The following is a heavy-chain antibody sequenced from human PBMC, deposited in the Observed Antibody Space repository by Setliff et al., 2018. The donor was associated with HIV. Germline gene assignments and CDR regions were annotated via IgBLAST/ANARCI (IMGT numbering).Heavy chain of an antibody. CDR1: GGSISSHY. D-gene: IGHD1-26*01. J-gene: IGHJ6*02. Sequence: PSETLSLTCTVSGGSISSHYWSWTRQPAGKGLEWIGRIYTSGNTNYNPSLKSRVTMSVDTSKNQFSLKLSSVTAADTAVYYCARDSELGLNYHYGMDVWGQGTTVTVSS. CDR2: IYTSGNT. CDR3: ARDSELGLNYHYGMDV. V-gene: IGHV4-4*07.